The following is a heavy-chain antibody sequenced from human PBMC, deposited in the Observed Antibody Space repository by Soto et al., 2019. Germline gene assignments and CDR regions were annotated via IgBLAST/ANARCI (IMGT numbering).Heavy chain of an antibody. CDR3: ARATDQYYYGSGLFDP. D-gene: IGHD3-10*01. J-gene: IGHJ5*02. Sequence: PSETLSLTCSVSGGSMSNYYWTWIRQPPGKGLEWIGYVNYIGSTRYNPSLNSQVTISVDTSKTQFSLRMNSVTAADTAVYYCARATDQYYYGSGLFDPWGQGTLVTVSS. CDR1: GGSMSNYY. CDR2: VNYIGST. V-gene: IGHV4-59*12.